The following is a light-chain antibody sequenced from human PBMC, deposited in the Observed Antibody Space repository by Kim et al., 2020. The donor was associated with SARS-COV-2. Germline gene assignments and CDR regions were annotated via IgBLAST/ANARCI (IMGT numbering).Light chain of an antibody. CDR3: QQYGSSPWT. CDR1: QSIAGSY. J-gene: IGKJ1*01. CDR2: DAS. Sequence: IMLTQSPGTLSLSPGERATLSCRTSQSIAGSYLAWYQQRPGQALSLLIYDASNRATGVPDRFSGSGSGTDFTLTISRLEPEDFAVYFCQQYGSSPWTFGQGTKVDIK. V-gene: IGKV3-20*01.